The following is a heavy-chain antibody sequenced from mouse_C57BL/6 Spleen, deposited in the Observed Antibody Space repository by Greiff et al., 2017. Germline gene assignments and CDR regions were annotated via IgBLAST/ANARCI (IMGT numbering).Heavy chain of an antibody. J-gene: IGHJ2*01. CDR3: ASGGYDPLDY. D-gene: IGHD2-10*02. CDR1: GFTFSDYG. Sequence: EVKLMESGGGLVKPGGSLKLSCAASGFTFSDYGMHWVRQAPEKGLEWVAYISSGSSTIYYADTVKGRFTISRDNAKNTLFLQMTRLRSEDTAMYYCASGGYDPLDYWGQGTTLTVSS. CDR2: ISSGSSTI. V-gene: IGHV5-17*01.